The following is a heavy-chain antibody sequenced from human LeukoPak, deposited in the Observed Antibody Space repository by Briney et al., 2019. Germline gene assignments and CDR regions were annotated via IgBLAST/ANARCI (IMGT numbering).Heavy chain of an antibody. D-gene: IGHD3-22*01. CDR3: ARRVLDYYDSSGLFD. CDR2: IIPIFGTA. V-gene: IGHV1-69*05. CDR1: GGTFSSYA. Sequence: ASVKVSCKASGGTFSSYAISWVRQAPGQGLEWMGGIIPIFGTANYAQKFQGRVTITTDESTSTAYMELSSLRSEDTAVYYCARRVLDYYDSSGLFDWGQGTLDTVSS. J-gene: IGHJ4*02.